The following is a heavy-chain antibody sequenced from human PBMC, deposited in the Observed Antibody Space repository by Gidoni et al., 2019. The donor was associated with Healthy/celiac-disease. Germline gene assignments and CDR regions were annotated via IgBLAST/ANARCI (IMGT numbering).Heavy chain of an antibody. CDR3: ATPGGSSSVH. J-gene: IGHJ4*02. D-gene: IGHD6-6*01. Sequence: EVQLVESGGGLVQPGGSLRLSCAASGFTFSSYSMNWVRQAPGKGLEWVSYISSSSSTIYYADSVKGRFTISRDNAKNSLYLQMNSLRAEDTAVYYCATPGGSSSVHWGQGTLVTVSS. CDR2: ISSSSSTI. V-gene: IGHV3-48*01. CDR1: GFTFSSYS.